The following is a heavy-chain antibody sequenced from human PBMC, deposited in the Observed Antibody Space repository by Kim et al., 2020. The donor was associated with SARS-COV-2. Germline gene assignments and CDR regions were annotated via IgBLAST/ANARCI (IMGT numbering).Heavy chain of an antibody. CDR2: IWYDGTNT. Sequence: GGSLRLSCAASGFTFRIFAMHWVRQVPGKGLEWVAAIWYDGTNTHYADSVTGRFTISRDNSKNTLYLQMSSLRAEDTAVYYCAKDPRQTVAGTFDYWGRGTLVTVSS. J-gene: IGHJ4*02. V-gene: IGHV3-33*06. CDR1: GFTFRIFA. CDR3: AKDPRQTVAGTFDY. D-gene: IGHD6-19*01.